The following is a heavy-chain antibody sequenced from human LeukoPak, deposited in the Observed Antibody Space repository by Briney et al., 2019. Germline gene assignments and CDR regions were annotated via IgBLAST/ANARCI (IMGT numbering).Heavy chain of an antibody. CDR3: AKRGVVIRVILVGFHKEAYYFDS. Sequence: GGPLRLSCAVSGITLSNYGMTWVRQAPGKGLEWVAGISDSGGRRNYADPVKGRFTISRDKPTNNIYRQMNSLRAEDTAVYFCAKRGVVIRVILVGFHKEAYYFDSWGQGALVTVSS. V-gene: IGHV3-23*01. CDR1: GITLSNYG. CDR2: ISDSGGRR. D-gene: IGHD3-22*01. J-gene: IGHJ4*02.